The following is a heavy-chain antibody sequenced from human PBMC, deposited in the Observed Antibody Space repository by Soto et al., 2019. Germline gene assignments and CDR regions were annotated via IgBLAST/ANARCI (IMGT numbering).Heavy chain of an antibody. Sequence: SETLSLTCTVSGGSVSSGSYYWSWIRQPPGKGLEWIGYIYYSGSTNYNPSLKSRVTISVDTSKNQFSLKLSSVTAADTAVYYCAGFSLVYPWETDSSSWLGLDYLGQGTLVTVSS. CDR3: AGFSLVYPWETDSSSWLGLDY. CDR1: GGSVSSGSYY. J-gene: IGHJ4*02. V-gene: IGHV4-61*01. D-gene: IGHD6-13*01. CDR2: IYYSGST.